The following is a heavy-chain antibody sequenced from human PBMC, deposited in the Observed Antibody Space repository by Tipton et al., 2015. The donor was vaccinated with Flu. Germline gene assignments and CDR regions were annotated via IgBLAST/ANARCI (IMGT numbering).Heavy chain of an antibody. Sequence: TLSLTCTVSGGSISSSSYYWTWIRQPAGKALEWIGNVRQTGNTYYNPSLTSRVTIAVDRPKNLFSLRLTSVTAADTAVYYCARRDYSNYVSEPKNWFDPWGQGILVTVSS. CDR1: GGSISSSSYY. CDR2: VRQTGNT. V-gene: IGHV4-61*09. CDR3: ARRDYSNYVSEPKNWFDP. D-gene: IGHD4-11*01. J-gene: IGHJ5*02.